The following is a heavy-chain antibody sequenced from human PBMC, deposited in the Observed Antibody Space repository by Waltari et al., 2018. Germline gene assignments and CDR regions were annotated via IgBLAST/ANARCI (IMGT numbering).Heavy chain of an antibody. CDR2: INSGGTT. J-gene: IGHJ5*02. D-gene: IGHD4-4*01. V-gene: IGHV3-53*01. CDR1: GFSISDNY. CDR3: ARDSKFDP. Sequence: EVQLVESGGGLIQPGGSLSPSCAASGFSISDNYMSWVRQAPGKGLEWVSFINSGGTTYYADSVKGRFTISRDNSKNTVYLQMNSLRAEDTAMYYCARDSKFDPWGQGTLVTVSS.